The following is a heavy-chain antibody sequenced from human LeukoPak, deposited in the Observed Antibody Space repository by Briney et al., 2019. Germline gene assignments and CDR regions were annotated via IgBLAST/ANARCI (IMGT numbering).Heavy chain of an antibody. V-gene: IGHV3-7*03. J-gene: IGHJ5*02. D-gene: IGHD5-18*01. CDR3: ARDRGVDTAMVNWFDP. CDR1: GFTFTTYW. Sequence: GGSLRLSCEASGFTFTTYWLGWVRQPPGKGLEWVANINQDGTEKYYVDSVKGRFTISRDNAKNSLYLQMNSLRAEDTALYYCARDRGVDTAMVNWFDPWGQGSLVTVSS. CDR2: INQDGTEK.